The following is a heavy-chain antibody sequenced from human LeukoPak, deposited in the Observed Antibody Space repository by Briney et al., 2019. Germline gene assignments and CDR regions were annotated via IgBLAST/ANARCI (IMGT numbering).Heavy chain of an antibody. CDR3: ARDFRSYSSSADPLDY. D-gene: IGHD6-6*01. CDR1: GGSISSSSYY. V-gene: IGHV4-39*07. J-gene: IGHJ4*02. Sequence: SETLSLTCTVSGGSISSSSYYWGWIRQPPGKGLEWIGSIYYSGSTYYNPSLKSRVTISVDTSKNQSSLKLSSVTAADTAVYYCARDFRSYSSSADPLDYWGQGTLVTVSS. CDR2: IYYSGST.